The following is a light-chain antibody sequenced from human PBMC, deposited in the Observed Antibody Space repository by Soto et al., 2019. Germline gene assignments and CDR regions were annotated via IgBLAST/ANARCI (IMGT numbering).Light chain of an antibody. J-gene: IGKJ2*01. CDR3: QKANSFPPT. V-gene: IGKV1-12*01. Sequence: DIQMTQSPSSVSASVGDRVTITCRASQGISNWLAWYQQKPGKAPNLLIFAASSLQSGVPSRFSGSGSGTDFTLTISELQPEDFSTYFCQKANSFPPTFGQGTQLEVK. CDR1: QGISNW. CDR2: AAS.